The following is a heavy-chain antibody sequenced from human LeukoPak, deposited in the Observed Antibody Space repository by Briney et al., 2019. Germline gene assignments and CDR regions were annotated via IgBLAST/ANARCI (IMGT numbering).Heavy chain of an antibody. V-gene: IGHV3-73*01. CDR3: VPYGIYEWTVLDG. J-gene: IGHJ4*02. CDR1: GFSFSGSA. D-gene: IGHD3-10*01. Sequence: GGSLKLSCAASGFSFSGSAMHWVRQASGKGLEWIGRIRSKPNNYATVYAASVKGRFTISRDDSKNTAYLQMNSLKIEDTAVYCTVPYGIYEWTVLDGWGQGTLVTVSS. CDR2: IRSKPNNYAT.